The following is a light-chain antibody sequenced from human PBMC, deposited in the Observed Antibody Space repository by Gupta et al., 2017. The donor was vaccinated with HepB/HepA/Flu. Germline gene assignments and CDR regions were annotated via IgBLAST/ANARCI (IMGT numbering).Light chain of an antibody. CDR2: CST. J-gene: IGKJ2*01. CDR3: QQYDSTPFT. CDR1: QSVLYSSKGFNY. V-gene: IGKV4-1*01. Sequence: DIVLTQSTDSLAVSLGERATINCKSSQSVLYSSKGFNYFAWYQQTPVQPPKLLIFCSTSRDYGVPDRVSGSGSGTDFTLTSSSVQAEDVAVYYCQQYDSTPFTFGQGAKLEIK.